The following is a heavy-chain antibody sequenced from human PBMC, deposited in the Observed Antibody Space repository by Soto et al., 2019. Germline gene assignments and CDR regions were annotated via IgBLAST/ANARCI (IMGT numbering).Heavy chain of an antibody. J-gene: IGHJ6*02. V-gene: IGHV3-30*18. CDR2: ISYDGSNK. Sequence: QVQLVESGGGVVQPGRSLRLSCAASGFTFSSYGMHWVRQAPGKGLEWVAVISYDGSNKYYADSVKGRFTISRDNSKNTLYLQMNSLRAEDTAVYYRAKDGSNYYGMDVWGQGTTVTVSS. D-gene: IGHD1-26*01. CDR3: AKDGSNYYGMDV. CDR1: GFTFSSYG.